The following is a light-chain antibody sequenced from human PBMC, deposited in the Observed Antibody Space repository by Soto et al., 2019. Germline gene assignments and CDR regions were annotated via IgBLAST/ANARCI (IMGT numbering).Light chain of an antibody. J-gene: IGKJ4*01. Sequence: DIQMTQSPSSLSASVGDRVTITCQASPDINNYLNWYQQKPGKAPKLLIYDASNLETGVPSRFSGSGSGTDFTFTSSSLQPEDIATYYCQQYDNPLTFGGGTKVEIK. V-gene: IGKV1-33*01. CDR2: DAS. CDR1: PDINNY. CDR3: QQYDNPLT.